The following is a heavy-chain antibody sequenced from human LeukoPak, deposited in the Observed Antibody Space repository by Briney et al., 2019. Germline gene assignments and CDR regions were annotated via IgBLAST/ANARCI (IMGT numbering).Heavy chain of an antibody. V-gene: IGHV3-33*06. Sequence: PGGSLRLSCAASGFTFSSYGMHWVRQAPGKGLEWVAVIWYDGSNKYYADSVKGRFTISRDNSKNTLYLQMNSLRAEDTAVYYCAKSHTTGTTTESSDYWGQGTLVTVS. CDR1: GFTFSSYG. CDR2: IWYDGSNK. D-gene: IGHD1/OR15-1a*01. CDR3: AKSHTTGTTTESSDY. J-gene: IGHJ4*02.